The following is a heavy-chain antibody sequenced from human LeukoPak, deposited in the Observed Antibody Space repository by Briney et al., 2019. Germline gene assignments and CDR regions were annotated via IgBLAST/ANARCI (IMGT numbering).Heavy chain of an antibody. CDR1: GYTFTSYD. J-gene: IGHJ4*02. Sequence: GASVKVSCKASGYTFTSYDINWVRQTTGQGLEWMGWMNPNSGNTGYAQKFQGRVTMTRNTSISTAYMELSSLRSEDTAVYYCATGWYSRHIDFDYWGQGTLVTVSS. D-gene: IGHD6-19*01. V-gene: IGHV1-8*01. CDR2: MNPNSGNT. CDR3: ATGWYSRHIDFDY.